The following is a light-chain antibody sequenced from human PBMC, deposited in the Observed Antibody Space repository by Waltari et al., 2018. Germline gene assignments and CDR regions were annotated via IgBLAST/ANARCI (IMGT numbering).Light chain of an antibody. J-gene: IGKJ2*01. Sequence: ELAPTHSPGTQSFPPGERATLSCRAPQSVSTNHLTWYQQRPGQAPRLLVYGASIRATGMADRFSGGGSGGDYTLTISRMEPEDLGVYYCHQYGSSRYTFGQGTKLEIK. CDR1: QSVSTNH. V-gene: IGKV3-20*01. CDR3: HQYGSSRYT. CDR2: GAS.